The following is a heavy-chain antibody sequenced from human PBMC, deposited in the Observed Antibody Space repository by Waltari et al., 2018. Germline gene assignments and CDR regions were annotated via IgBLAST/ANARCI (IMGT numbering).Heavy chain of an antibody. D-gene: IGHD6-6*01. Sequence: EMQLLESGGALVQPGGSLRPSCAASGFPFSTYTMNWVRQAPGQGLEWVAVMTASGLMDYGDSVKGRFTISRDNSKNTLYLQMYRLRVEDTARYYCAKDEGARLAPTFGMDAWGQGTTVIVSS. V-gene: IGHV3-23*01. CDR1: GFPFSTYT. J-gene: IGHJ6*02. CDR2: MTASGLM. CDR3: AKDEGARLAPTFGMDA.